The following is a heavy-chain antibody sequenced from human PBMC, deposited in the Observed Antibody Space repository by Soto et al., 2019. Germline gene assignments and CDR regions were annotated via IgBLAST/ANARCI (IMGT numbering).Heavy chain of an antibody. CDR1: GFRFSDYS. D-gene: IGHD3-3*01. V-gene: IGHV3-48*01. Sequence: EVHLVESGGRLVQPGESLRLSCAASGFRFSDYSMNWVRQAPGRGLEWVSYISSSSFTIHYADSVEGRFAIFRDNAKNSLDRKMNSMSADDPDVYYCAEDYHAFWSGHFDVWGQGALVTVSS. J-gene: IGHJ4*02. CDR2: ISSSSFTI. CDR3: AEDYHAFWSGHFDV.